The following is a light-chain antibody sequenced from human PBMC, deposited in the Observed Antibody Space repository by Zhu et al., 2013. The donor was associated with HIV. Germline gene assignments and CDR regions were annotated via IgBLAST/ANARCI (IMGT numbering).Light chain of an antibody. V-gene: IGKV3-20*01. CDR2: GAS. Sequence: EIVLTQSPGTLSLSPGERATLSCRASQSVSSSYLAWYQHKPGQAPRLLIYGASSRATGIPDRFSGSGSGTEFTLTITSLQPDDFATYYCLHYNKISTAFGQGTKLDI. CDR1: QSVSSSY. CDR3: LHYNKISTA. J-gene: IGKJ2*01.